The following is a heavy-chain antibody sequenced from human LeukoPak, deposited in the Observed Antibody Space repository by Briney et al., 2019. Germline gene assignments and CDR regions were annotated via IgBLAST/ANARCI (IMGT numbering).Heavy chain of an antibody. J-gene: IGHJ3*01. CDR3: ARSIVGADAFHF. Sequence: ASVKVSCKASGYTFTSYDIIWVRQAPGHGLEWMGWISPYNGNTNYAPNLQGRVTMTSDTSTNTAYMELRSLRSDDTAVYFCARSIVGADAFHFWGQGTLLNVSS. CDR1: GYTFTSYD. D-gene: IGHD1-26*01. V-gene: IGHV1-18*01. CDR2: ISPYNGNT.